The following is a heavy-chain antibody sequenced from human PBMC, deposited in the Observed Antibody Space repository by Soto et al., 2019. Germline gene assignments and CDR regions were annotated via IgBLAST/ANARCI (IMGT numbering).Heavy chain of an antibody. J-gene: IGHJ4*02. CDR1: GFTFSSYA. Sequence: GGSLRLSCAASGFTFSSYAMSCVRQAPGKGLEWVSAISGSGGSTYYADSVKGRFTISRDNSKNTLYLQMNSLRAEDTAVYYCAKDADRPSRVYYDFWSGYYVGVSHDYWGQGTLVTVSS. V-gene: IGHV3-23*01. CDR3: AKDADRPSRVYYDFWSGYYVGVSHDY. D-gene: IGHD3-3*01. CDR2: ISGSGGST.